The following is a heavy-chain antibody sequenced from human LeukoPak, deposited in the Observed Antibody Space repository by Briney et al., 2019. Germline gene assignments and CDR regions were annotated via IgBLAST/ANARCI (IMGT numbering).Heavy chain of an antibody. CDR2: MNPSGGST. Sequence: ASVKVSCKASGYTFTSYYIHWVRQAPGQGLEWMGLMNPSGGSTNYAQRFQGRVTMTRDTSTSTVYIELSSLRSEDTAVYYCARGPSITMVRGGQWYYYMDVWGKGTTVTISS. CDR1: GYTFTSYY. CDR3: ARGPSITMVRGGQWYYYMDV. J-gene: IGHJ6*03. V-gene: IGHV1-46*01. D-gene: IGHD3-10*01.